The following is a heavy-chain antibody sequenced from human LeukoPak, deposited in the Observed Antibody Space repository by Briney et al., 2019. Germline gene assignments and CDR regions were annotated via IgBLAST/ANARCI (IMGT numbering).Heavy chain of an antibody. CDR1: GFTFSSYE. D-gene: IGHD3-9*01. V-gene: IGHV3-48*03. J-gene: IGHJ6*03. CDR2: ISSSGSTI. CDR3: ARGTPYYDILTGYYYYYYYMDV. Sequence: GGSLRLSCAASGFTFSSYEMNWVRQAPGKGLEWVSYISSSGSTIYYADSVKGRFTISRDNAKNSLYLQMNSLRAEDTAVYYCARGTPYYDILTGYYYYYYYMDVWGKGTTVTISS.